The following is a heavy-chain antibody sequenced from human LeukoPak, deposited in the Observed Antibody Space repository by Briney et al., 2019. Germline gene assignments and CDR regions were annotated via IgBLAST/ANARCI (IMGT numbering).Heavy chain of an antibody. V-gene: IGHV1-18*01. Sequence: ASVKVSCKASGYSFSRYGISWVRQVPGQGLEWMAWINTHNGNTNYAQKLQGRVTMTTDTSTSTAYMKLRSLTSDDTAVYYCARDHYGGTPGYWGQGTLVTVSS. CDR1: GYSFSRYG. CDR3: ARDHYGGTPGY. D-gene: IGHD1-26*01. CDR2: INTHNGNT. J-gene: IGHJ4*02.